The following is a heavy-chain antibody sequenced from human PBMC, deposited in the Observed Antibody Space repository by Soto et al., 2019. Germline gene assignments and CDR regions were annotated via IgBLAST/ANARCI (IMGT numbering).Heavy chain of an antibody. CDR1: GGSFSGYY. V-gene: IGHV4-34*01. D-gene: IGHD5-18*01. J-gene: IGHJ4*02. CDR2: INHSGST. CDR3: ARGHSYGDRYFDY. Sequence: SETLSLTCAVYGGSFSGYYWSWIRQPPGKGLEWIGEINHSGSTNYNPSLKSRVTISVDTSKSQFSLKLSSVTAADTAVYYCARGHSYGDRYFDYWGQGTLVTVSS.